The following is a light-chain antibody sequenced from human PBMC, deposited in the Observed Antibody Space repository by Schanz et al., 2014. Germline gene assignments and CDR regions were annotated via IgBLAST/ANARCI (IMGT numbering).Light chain of an antibody. CDR1: SSNLGAGYD. J-gene: IGLJ2*01. Sequence: QSVLTQPPSVSGAPGQRVTISCTGSSSNLGAGYDVHWYQQLPGTAPKLLIHTNNQRPSGVPDRFSASKSDTSASLAISGLQSEDEADYYCAAWDDSLNVVFGGGTKLTVL. CDR2: TNN. CDR3: AAWDDSLNVV. V-gene: IGLV1-44*01.